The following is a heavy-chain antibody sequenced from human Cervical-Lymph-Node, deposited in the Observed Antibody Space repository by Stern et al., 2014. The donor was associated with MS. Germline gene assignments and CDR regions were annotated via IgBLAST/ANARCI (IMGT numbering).Heavy chain of an antibody. V-gene: IGHV3-53*01. D-gene: IGHD1-1*01. CDR3: ARDTSSPERSDW. Sequence: EVHLVESGGGVIQPGGSLRLSCTASGFNVSRDYMTWVRQAPGKGLEWVSLITNVGSTFYTDSVKGRFTISRDDSKNTVYLHMTSLRAEDTAMYYCARDTSSPERSDWWGQGTLVTVSS. J-gene: IGHJ4*02. CDR1: GFNVSRDY. CDR2: ITNVGST.